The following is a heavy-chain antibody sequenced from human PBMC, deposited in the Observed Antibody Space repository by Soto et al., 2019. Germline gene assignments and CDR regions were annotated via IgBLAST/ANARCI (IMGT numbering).Heavy chain of an antibody. CDR1: GFTSSSYG. CDR2: IWYDGSNK. D-gene: IGHD3-3*01. J-gene: IGHJ6*02. V-gene: IGHV3-33*01. Sequence: PGESLKISCAASGFTSSSYGMHWVRQAPGKGLEWVAVIWYDGSNKYYADSVKGRFTISRDNSKNTLYLQMNSLRAEDTAVYYCARDYDFWSASMDVWGQGTTVTVSS. CDR3: ARDYDFWSASMDV.